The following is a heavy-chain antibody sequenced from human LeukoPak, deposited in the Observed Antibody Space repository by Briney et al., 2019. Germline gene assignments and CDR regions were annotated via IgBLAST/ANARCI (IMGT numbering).Heavy chain of an antibody. CDR1: GGSFSGYY. CDR3: ARRPSAPFDY. J-gene: IGHJ4*02. Sequence: SETLSLTCAVYGGSFSGYYWSWIRQPPGKGLEWIGEINHSGSTNYNPSLKSRVTISVDTSGNQFSLKLSSVTAADTAVYYCARRPSAPFDYWGQGTLVTVSS. V-gene: IGHV4-34*01. CDR2: INHSGST.